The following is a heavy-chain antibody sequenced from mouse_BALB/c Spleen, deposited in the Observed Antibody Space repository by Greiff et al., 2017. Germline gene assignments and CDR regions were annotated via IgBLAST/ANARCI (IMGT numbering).Heavy chain of an antibody. V-gene: IGHV6-3*01. Sequence: LQQSGGGLVQPGGSMKLSCVASGFTFSSYWMSWVRQSPEKGLEWVAEIRLKSDNYATHYAESVKGKFTISRDDSKSRLYLQMNSLRAEDTGIYYCTDRFFAYWGQGTLVTVSA. CDR3: TDRFFAY. CDR1: GFTFSSYW. J-gene: IGHJ3*01. CDR2: IRLKSDNYAT.